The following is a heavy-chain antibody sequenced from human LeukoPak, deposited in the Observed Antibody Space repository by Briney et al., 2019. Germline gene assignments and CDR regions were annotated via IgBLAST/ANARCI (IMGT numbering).Heavy chain of an antibody. Sequence: ASVKVSCKASGYTFTINHIHWVRQAPGQGLEWMGVINPSGDSTTYAQNFQGRVTMTRDTSASTAYMELSSLRSEDTAVYSCARGVATNRYYFDYWGQGTLVTVSS. CDR2: INPSGDST. CDR3: ARGVATNRYYFDY. CDR1: GYTFTINH. D-gene: IGHD5-12*01. J-gene: IGHJ4*02. V-gene: IGHV1-46*01.